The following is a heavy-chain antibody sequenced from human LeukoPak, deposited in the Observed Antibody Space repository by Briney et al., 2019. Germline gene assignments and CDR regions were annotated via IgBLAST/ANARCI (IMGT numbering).Heavy chain of an antibody. J-gene: IGHJ4*02. D-gene: IGHD2-21*02. V-gene: IGHV4-34*01. CDR2: INPSGST. CDR1: GGSFSGYY. CDR3: VRGSRVYCGGDCYYY. Sequence: SSETLSLTCTVFGGSFSGYYWSWIRQPPDKGLEWFGEINPSGSTNYNPSLKTRVIISTGTSKNHFFLNLNSVTTVDTGVYYCVRGSRVYCGGDCYYYWGQGTLVTVSS.